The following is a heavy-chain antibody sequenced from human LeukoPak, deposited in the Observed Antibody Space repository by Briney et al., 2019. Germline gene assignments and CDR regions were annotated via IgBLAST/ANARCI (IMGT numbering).Heavy chain of an antibody. J-gene: IGHJ4*02. CDR3: ARADLRLTWDAVYDILTAGLFDY. D-gene: IGHD3-9*01. V-gene: IGHV3-30-3*01. Sequence: GGSLRLSCAASGFTFSSYAMHWVRQAPGKGLEWVAVISYDGSNKYYADSVKGRFTISRDNSKNTLYLQMKSLRAEDTAVYYCARADLRLTWDAVYDILTAGLFDYWGQGTLVTVSS. CDR2: ISYDGSNK. CDR1: GFTFSSYA.